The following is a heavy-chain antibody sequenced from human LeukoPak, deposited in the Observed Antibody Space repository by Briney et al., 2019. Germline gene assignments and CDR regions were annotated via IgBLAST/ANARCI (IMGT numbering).Heavy chain of an antibody. V-gene: IGHV3-33*06. J-gene: IGHJ3*02. Sequence: GGSLRLSCAASGFTFSSYGMHWLRQAPGKGLEWVAVIWYDGSNKYYADSVKGRFTISRDNSKNTLYLQMNSLRAEDTAVYYCAKDEGGAFDIWGQGTMGTVSS. CDR3: AKDEGGAFDI. CDR2: IWYDGSNK. CDR1: GFTFSSYG.